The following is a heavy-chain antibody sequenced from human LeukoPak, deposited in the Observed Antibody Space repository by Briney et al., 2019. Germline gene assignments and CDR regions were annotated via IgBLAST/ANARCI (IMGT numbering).Heavy chain of an antibody. D-gene: IGHD3-10*01. V-gene: IGHV3-30*04. J-gene: IGHJ4*02. CDR3: EREWFGESN. CDR1: GFTFSSSN. Sequence: PGMSLRLSCAPSGFTFSSSNMHWVRQSPARGLEWVALIAYDGSKTYYAESVKGRFTISRDNSKNMLFLQMDSLSAEDTAMYYCEREWFGESNRGQGTLVTVSS. CDR2: IAYDGSKT.